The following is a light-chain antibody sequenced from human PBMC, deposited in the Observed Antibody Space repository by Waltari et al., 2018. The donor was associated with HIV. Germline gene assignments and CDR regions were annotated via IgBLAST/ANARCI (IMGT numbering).Light chain of an antibody. CDR2: GAS. Sequence: EIVMTQSPATLSVSPGERVTLSCRASQSVSNKLAWYQQKPGQAPRLLIYGASTRATGVPARFSGSGSGTEFTLTISSLQSEDVAVYYCQQYGSSPPVGQGTRLEIK. CDR3: QQYGSSPP. J-gene: IGKJ5*01. CDR1: QSVSNK. V-gene: IGKV3-15*01.